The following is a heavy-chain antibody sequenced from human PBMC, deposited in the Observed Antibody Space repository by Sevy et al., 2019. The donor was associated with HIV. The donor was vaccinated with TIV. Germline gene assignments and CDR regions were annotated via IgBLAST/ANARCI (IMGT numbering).Heavy chain of an antibody. CDR1: GVTFNNAW. Sequence: GGSLRLSCAASGVTFNNAWMSWVRQPPGKGLEWVGRIKSKADGGTTDYADTVKGRFTISRDDSKNTLYLQMNSLKTEDTAVYYCTTGGGDTGFGYYFDYRGQGTLVTVSS. J-gene: IGHJ4*02. V-gene: IGHV3-15*01. CDR2: IKSKADGGTT. CDR3: TTGGGDTGFGYYFDY. D-gene: IGHD2-21*02.